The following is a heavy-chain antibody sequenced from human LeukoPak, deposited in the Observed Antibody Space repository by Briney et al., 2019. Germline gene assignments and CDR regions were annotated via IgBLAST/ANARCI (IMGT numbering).Heavy chain of an antibody. CDR1: GFTFSKYW. D-gene: IGHD6-19*01. V-gene: IGHV3-74*01. CDR2: INTDGTVT. J-gene: IGHJ4*02. Sequence: GGSLRLSCAGSGFTFSKYWMLWVLQAPGKGLESVSRINTDGTVTTYADSVKGRFTVSRDNADNTMFLQMNSVRDEDTAVYYCATKQWLAPPPDSWGQGTPVTVSS. CDR3: ATKQWLAPPPDS.